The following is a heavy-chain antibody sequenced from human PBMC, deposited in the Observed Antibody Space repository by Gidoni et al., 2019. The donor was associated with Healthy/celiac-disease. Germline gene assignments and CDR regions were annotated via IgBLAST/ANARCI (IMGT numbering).Heavy chain of an antibody. D-gene: IGHD3-9*01. V-gene: IGHV3-74*01. CDR1: GFTLSSYW. J-gene: IGHJ4*02. CDR2: INSDGSST. Sequence: EVQLVESGGGLVQPGGSLRLACAAPGFTLSSYWMHWVRQAPGKGLVWVSRINSDGSSTSYADSVKGRFTISRDNAKNTLYLQMNSLRAEDTAVYYCARDTLVYDRLVDYWGQGTLVTVSS. CDR3: ARDTLVYDRLVDY.